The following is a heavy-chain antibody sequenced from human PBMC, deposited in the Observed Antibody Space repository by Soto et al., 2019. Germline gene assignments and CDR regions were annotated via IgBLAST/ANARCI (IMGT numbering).Heavy chain of an antibody. CDR3: ARELPLFWSSYYGSPRWFDP. Sequence: QSGGSLRLSCAASGFTFSSYWMHWVRQAPGKGLVWVSRINSDGSSTSYADSVKGRFTISRDNAKNTLYLQMNSLRAEDTAVYYCARELPLFWSSYYGSPRWFDPRGQGTLVTVSS. J-gene: IGHJ5*02. V-gene: IGHV3-74*01. D-gene: IGHD3-3*01. CDR1: GFTFSSYW. CDR2: INSDGSST.